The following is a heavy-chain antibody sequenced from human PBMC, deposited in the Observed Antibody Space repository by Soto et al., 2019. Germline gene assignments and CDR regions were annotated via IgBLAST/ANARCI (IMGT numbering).Heavy chain of an antibody. J-gene: IGHJ4*01. CDR2: IHYSGST. CDR3: ARVRGSGSYAAYYFDS. D-gene: IGHD3-10*01. V-gene: IGHV4-31*03. CDR1: GGSISNGGYS. Sequence: SETLSLTCIFSGGSISNGGYSWNWVRQHPGKGLEWIGYIHYSGSTWYNPSLESRVTISVDTSKDQFSLKLRSVTAADTAVYYCARVRGSGSYAAYYFDSWGQGTLVTVSS.